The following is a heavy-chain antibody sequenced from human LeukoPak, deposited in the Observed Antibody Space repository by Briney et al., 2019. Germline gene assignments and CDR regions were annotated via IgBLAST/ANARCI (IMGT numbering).Heavy chain of an antibody. CDR2: ISNNGGST. D-gene: IGHD3-3*01. CDR1: GFTFSTYA. V-gene: IGHV3-64*01. Sequence: GGSLRLSCAASGFTFSTYAMHWVRQAPGKGLEYVSAISNNGGSTNYANSVKGRFTISRDNSKNTLYLQMGSLRAEDMAVYYCARAPLYYYTGGVGYFDYWGQGTLVTVSS. J-gene: IGHJ4*02. CDR3: ARAPLYYYTGGVGYFDY.